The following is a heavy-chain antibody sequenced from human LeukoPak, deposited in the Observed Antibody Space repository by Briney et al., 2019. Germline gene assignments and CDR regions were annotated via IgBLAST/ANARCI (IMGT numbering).Heavy chain of an antibody. CDR3: ARAGHPSTYYFDY. CDR1: GFTFSSYW. CDR2: IRYDGSNK. Sequence: GGSLRLSCAASGFTFSSYWMSWVRQAPGKGLEWVAFIRYDGSNKYYADSVKGRFTISRDNSKNTLYLQMNSLRAEDTAVYYCARAGHPSTYYFDYWGQGTLVTVSS. J-gene: IGHJ4*02. D-gene: IGHD6-6*01. V-gene: IGHV3-30*02.